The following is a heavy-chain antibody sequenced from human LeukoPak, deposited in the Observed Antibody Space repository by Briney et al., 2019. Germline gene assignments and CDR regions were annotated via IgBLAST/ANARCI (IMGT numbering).Heavy chain of an antibody. D-gene: IGHD1-26*01. CDR2: IYSGGST. CDR3: ARDIVAAYYYYGMDV. V-gene: IGHV3-66*01. J-gene: IGHJ6*02. CDR1: GFTVSSNY. Sequence: PGGSLRLSCAASGFTVSSNYMSWVRQAPGKGLEWVSVIYSGGSTYYADSVKGRFTISRDNSKNTLYLQINSLRAEDTAVYYCARDIVAAYYYYGMDVWGQGTTVTVSS.